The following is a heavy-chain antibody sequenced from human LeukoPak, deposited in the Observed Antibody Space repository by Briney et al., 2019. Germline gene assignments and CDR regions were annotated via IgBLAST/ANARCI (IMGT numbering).Heavy chain of an antibody. CDR2: IKSKTDGGTT. Sequence: GGSLRLSCAASGFTFSNAWMSWVRQAPGKGLEWVGRIKSKTDGGTTDYAAPVKGRSTISRDDSKNTLYLQMNSLKTEDTAVYYCTTRYYDFWSGHSNAFDIWGQGTMVTVSS. D-gene: IGHD3-3*01. CDR3: TTRYYDFWSGHSNAFDI. V-gene: IGHV3-15*01. J-gene: IGHJ3*02. CDR1: GFTFSNAW.